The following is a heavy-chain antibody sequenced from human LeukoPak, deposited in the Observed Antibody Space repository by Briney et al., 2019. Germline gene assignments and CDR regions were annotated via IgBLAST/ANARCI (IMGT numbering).Heavy chain of an antibody. CDR3: ARLVGDSYSDY. CDR2: IYPGDSDT. J-gene: IGHJ4*02. CDR1: GYSFTNYW. Sequence: GESLRISCKGSGYSFTNYWIACVRQMPGKGLEWMGIIYPGDSDTRYSPSFQGQVTISADKSLNTAYLQWSSLKASDTAMYYCARLVGDSYSDYWGQGTLVTVSS. D-gene: IGHD2-21*02. V-gene: IGHV5-51*01.